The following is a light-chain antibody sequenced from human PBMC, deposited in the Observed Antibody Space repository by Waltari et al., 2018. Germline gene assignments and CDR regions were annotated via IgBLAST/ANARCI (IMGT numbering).Light chain of an antibody. J-gene: IGLJ2*01. CDR1: SSDVGGYNY. V-gene: IGLV2-11*01. Sequence: QSALTQPRSVSGSPGQSVTISCTGTSSDVGGYNYVSWYQQLPGNAPKLIIYEINKRPSGVPDRFSGSKSGNTASLTISGLQAEDEADYYCCSYAGSYTFGVFGGGTKVTVL. CDR3: CSYAGSYTFGV. CDR2: EIN.